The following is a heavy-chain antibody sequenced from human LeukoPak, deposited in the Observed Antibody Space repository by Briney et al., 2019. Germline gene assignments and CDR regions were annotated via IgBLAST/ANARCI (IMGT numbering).Heavy chain of an antibody. J-gene: IGHJ3*02. V-gene: IGHV1-18*01. CDR1: GYTFTSYG. Sequence: ASVKVSCKASGYTFTSYGISWVRQAPGQGLEWMGWISAYNGNTNYAQKFQGRVTITADESTSTAYMELSSLRSEDTAVYYCWGSGGTFDIWGQGTMVTVSS. D-gene: IGHD3-10*01. CDR2: ISAYNGNT. CDR3: WGSGGTFDI.